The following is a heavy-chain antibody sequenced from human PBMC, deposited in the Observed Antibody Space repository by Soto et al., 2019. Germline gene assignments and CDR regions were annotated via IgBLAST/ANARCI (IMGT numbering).Heavy chain of an antibody. Sequence: SETLSLTCTVSGGSIISGDYYWSWIRQPPGKGLEWIGYIYYSGDTSYNPSLKSRVTISIDTSKNQFSLKLSSVTAADTAVYYCVRISAAASNALDVWGQGTMVTVSS. CDR3: VRISAAASNALDV. V-gene: IGHV4-30-4*08. CDR2: IYYSGDT. J-gene: IGHJ3*01. D-gene: IGHD6-13*01. CDR1: GGSIISGDYY.